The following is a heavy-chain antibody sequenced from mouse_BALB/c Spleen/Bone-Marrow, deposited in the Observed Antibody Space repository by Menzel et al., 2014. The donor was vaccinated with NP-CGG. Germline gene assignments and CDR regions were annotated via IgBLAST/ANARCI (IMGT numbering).Heavy chain of an antibody. J-gene: IGHJ4*01. CDR1: GYSFTGYF. Sequence: VQLQQSGPELVKPGASVKISCKASGYSFTGYFMNWVVQSHGKSLEWIGRINPYNGDTFYNQKFKGKATLTVDKSSSTAHMELRSLASEDSAVYYRARGGLLRAMDYWGQGTSVTVSS. D-gene: IGHD2-3*01. CDR2: INPYNGDT. V-gene: IGHV1-20*02. CDR3: ARGGLLRAMDY.